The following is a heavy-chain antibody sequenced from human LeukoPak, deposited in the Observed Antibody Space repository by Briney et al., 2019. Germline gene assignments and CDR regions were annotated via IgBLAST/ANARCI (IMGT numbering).Heavy chain of an antibody. D-gene: IGHD4-23*01. CDR1: GGSISSYY. CDR2: IYYSGST. V-gene: IGHV4-59*01. J-gene: IGHJ4*02. CDR3: ARERPKDYGGNVVDY. Sequence: SETLSLTCTVSGGSISSYYWSWIRQPPGKGLEWIGYIYYSGSTNYNPSLKSRVTISVDTSKNQFSLKLSSVTAADTAVYYCARERPKDYGGNVVDYWGQGTPVTVSP.